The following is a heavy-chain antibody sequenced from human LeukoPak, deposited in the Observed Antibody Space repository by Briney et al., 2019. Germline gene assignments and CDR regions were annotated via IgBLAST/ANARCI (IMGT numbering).Heavy chain of an antibody. D-gene: IGHD3-3*01. Sequence: SGGSLRLSCAASGFTFSSYSMNWVRQAPGKGLEWVSYISSSSSTIYYADSVKGRFTISRDNAKNTLYLQMNSLRAGDTAVYYCARTYDFWSGSQYYFDSWGQGTLVTVSS. CDR3: ARTYDFWSGSQYYFDS. CDR1: GFTFSSYS. V-gene: IGHV3-48*04. J-gene: IGHJ4*02. CDR2: ISSSSSTI.